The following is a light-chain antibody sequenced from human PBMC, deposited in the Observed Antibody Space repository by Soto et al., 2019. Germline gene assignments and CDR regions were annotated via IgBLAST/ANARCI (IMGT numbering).Light chain of an antibody. Sequence: QSALTQPPSVSGSPGQSVTISCTGTSSDVGSYNRVSWYQQPPGTAPKLMIYEVSNRPSGVPERFSGSKSGNPASLTICGLQAGDEAEYYCSSYTSSTTLGFGTGTKRTVL. CDR3: SSYTSSTTLG. V-gene: IGLV2-18*02. CDR2: EVS. CDR1: SSDVGSYNR. J-gene: IGLJ1*01.